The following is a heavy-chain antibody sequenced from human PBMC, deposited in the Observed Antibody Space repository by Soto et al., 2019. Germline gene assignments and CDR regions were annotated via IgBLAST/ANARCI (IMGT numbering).Heavy chain of an antibody. CDR1: GGSVSSGSYY. CDR2: IYYSGST. J-gene: IGHJ6*02. D-gene: IGHD6-13*01. V-gene: IGHV4-61*01. Sequence: TSETLSLTCTVSGGSVSSGSYYWSWIRQPPGKGLEWIGYIYYSGSTNYNPSLKSRVTISVDTSKNQFSLKLSSVTAADTAVYYCARASVIAAAGTDYYYGMDVWGQGTTVTVSS. CDR3: ARASVIAAAGTDYYYGMDV.